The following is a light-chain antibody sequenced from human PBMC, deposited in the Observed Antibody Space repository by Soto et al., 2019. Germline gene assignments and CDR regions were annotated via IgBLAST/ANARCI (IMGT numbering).Light chain of an antibody. CDR2: DVT. V-gene: IGLV2-14*01. Sequence: QSVLTQPASVSGSPGQSTTISCTGTRSVVGGYNYVYWHQQHPGKAPKLMIYDVTNRPSGVSDRFSGSKSGNTAFLTISGLQAEDEADYYCSSYTSSSTYVFGAGTKVTVL. CDR1: RSVVGGYNY. CDR3: SSYTSSSTYV. J-gene: IGLJ1*01.